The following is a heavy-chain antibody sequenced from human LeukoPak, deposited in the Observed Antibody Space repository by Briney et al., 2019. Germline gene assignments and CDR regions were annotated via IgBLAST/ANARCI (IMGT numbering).Heavy chain of an antibody. J-gene: IGHJ5*02. CDR3: ARIRCVSGPEICYNH. CDR2: VSPDGYD. CDR1: GVSLTDYY. D-gene: IGHD2-8*01. V-gene: IGHV4-34*01. Sequence: SETLSPTCAVSGVSLTDYYWSWIRQSPGKGLEWIGEVSPDGYDKYNTSLKSRVSISVDRSENQLSLRLSSVTAADTAIYYCARIRCVSGPEICYNHWAQGSLITVSS.